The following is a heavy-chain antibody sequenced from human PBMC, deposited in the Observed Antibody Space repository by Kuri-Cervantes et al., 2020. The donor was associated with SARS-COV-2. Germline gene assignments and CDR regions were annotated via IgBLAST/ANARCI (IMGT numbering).Heavy chain of an antibody. Sequence: GGSLRLSCAASGFILGRYAMHWVRQAPGKGLEWVAVISYDGSNKYYADSVKGRFTISRDNSKNTLYLQMNSLRAEDTAVYYCARGPNCSGGSCYVGLLAYWGQGTLVTVSS. CDR1: GFILGRYA. V-gene: IGHV3-30-3*01. CDR3: ARGPNCSGGSCYVGLLAY. D-gene: IGHD2-15*01. J-gene: IGHJ4*02. CDR2: ISYDGSNK.